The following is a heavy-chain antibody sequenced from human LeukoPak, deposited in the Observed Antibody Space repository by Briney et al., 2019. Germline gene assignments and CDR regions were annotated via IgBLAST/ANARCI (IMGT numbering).Heavy chain of an antibody. V-gene: IGHV3-74*01. Sequence: GGSLRLSCAASGFTFSSYWMHWVRQAPGTGLVWVSRINSDGSSTNYADSVKGRFTISRDNAKNTLYLQMNSLRAEDTAMYYCARVVYYSNYLGYWGQGTLVTVSS. J-gene: IGHJ4*01. D-gene: IGHD3-10*01. CDR3: ARVVYYSNYLGY. CDR1: GFTFSSYW. CDR2: INSDGSST.